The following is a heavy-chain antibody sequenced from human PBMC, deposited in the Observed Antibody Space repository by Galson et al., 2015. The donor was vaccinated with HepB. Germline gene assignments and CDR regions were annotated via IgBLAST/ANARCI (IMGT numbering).Heavy chain of an antibody. V-gene: IGHV3-23*01. J-gene: IGHJ4*02. CDR1: GFAFSKYS. D-gene: IGHD1-14*01. CDR2: INAVAVRT. CDR3: ARGRDAGYGHRTAMGH. Sequence: SLKLSCATSGFAFSKYSINWVRQAPGQGLEWVATINAVAVRTYYADSVKGRFAVSRDSSKKTQYLQMNSLRAEDTAIYYCARGRDAGYGHRTAMGHWGQGSLVTVSS.